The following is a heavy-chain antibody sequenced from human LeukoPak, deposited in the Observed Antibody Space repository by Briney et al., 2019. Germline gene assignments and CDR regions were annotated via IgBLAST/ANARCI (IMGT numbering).Heavy chain of an antibody. CDR3: ARDPGTIFGAKYAFDV. V-gene: IGHV3-7*01. Sequence: GGPLRLSCAASGFTFSNYWMSWVRQAPGKGLEWVANIKQDGSEKYYVDSVKGRFTISRDNAKNSLYLQLNNLRAEDTAVYYCARDPGTIFGAKYAFDVWGQGTLVTISP. CDR1: GFTFSNYW. D-gene: IGHD3-3*01. CDR2: IKQDGSEK. J-gene: IGHJ3*01.